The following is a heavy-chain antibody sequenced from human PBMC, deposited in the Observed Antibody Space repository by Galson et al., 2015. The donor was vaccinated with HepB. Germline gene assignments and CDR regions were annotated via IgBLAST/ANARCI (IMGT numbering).Heavy chain of an antibody. J-gene: IGHJ6*02. V-gene: IGHV1-69*02. CDR2: IIPILGIA. Sequence: SVKVSCKASGGTFSSYTISWVRQAPGQGLEWMGRIIPILGIANYAQKFQGRVTITADKSTSTAYMELSSLRSDDTAVYYCARGTMVRGVITYYYYGMDVWGQGTTVTVSS. CDR3: ARGTMVRGVITYYYYGMDV. D-gene: IGHD3-10*01. CDR1: GGTFSSYT.